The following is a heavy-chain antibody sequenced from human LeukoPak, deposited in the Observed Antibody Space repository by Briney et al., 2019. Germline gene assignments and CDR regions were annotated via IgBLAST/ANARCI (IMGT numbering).Heavy chain of an antibody. CDR1: GGSMSSYY. D-gene: IGHD2-2*01. J-gene: IGHJ4*02. Sequence: PSETLSLTCTVSGGSMSSYYWSWIRQTPGKGLEWIGYIYYSGSTNYNPSLKSRVTISVDTSKNQFSLKLSSVTAADKAVYYCARDLRGNSCYDYWGQGTLVIVSS. CDR2: IYYSGST. CDR3: ARDLRGNSCYDY. V-gene: IGHV4-59*01.